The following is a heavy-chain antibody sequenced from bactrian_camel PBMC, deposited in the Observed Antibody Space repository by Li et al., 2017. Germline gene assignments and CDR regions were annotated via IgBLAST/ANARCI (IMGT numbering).Heavy chain of an antibody. Sequence: QMHLAESGGGSVQAGGSLKISCAVSGYNSNVNCMGWVRQAPGKGREGVAASYPGAGVLDYSDSVKGRFAISRDDAGGALYLQMNNLKTEDTAVYYCAPAGRSYVDIKCRARLGQGTQVTVS. CDR2: SYPGAGVL. J-gene: IGHJ4*01. CDR1: GYNSNVNC. D-gene: IGHD6*01. V-gene: IGHV3S28*01.